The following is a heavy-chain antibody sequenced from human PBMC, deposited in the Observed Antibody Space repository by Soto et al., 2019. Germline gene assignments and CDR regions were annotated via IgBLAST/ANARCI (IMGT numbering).Heavy chain of an antibody. CDR2: ISSSSSYI. CDR1: GFTVSSYS. D-gene: IGHD2-15*01. J-gene: IGHJ4*02. CDR3: ARHPYCSGGSCSDY. V-gene: IGHV3-21*01. Sequence: EVQLVESGGGLVKPGGSLRLSCAASGFTVSSYSMNWVRQAPGKGLEWVSSISSSSSYIYYADSVKGRFTISRDNAKNSLYLQMNSLRAEDTAVYYCARHPYCSGGSCSDYWGQGTLVTVSS.